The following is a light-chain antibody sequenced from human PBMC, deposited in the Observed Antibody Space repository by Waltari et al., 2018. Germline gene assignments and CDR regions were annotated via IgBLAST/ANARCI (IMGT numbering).Light chain of an antibody. CDR1: SSNIGSNT. V-gene: IGLV1-44*01. CDR3: ATWDDSLNGRV. J-gene: IGLJ3*02. CDR2: SNN. Sequence: QSVLTQPPSASGTPGQWVTISCSGSSSNIGSNTVAWYEQFPGMAPRLLIYSNNERPSGVPDRFSGSKSGSSASLTISGLHFEDEADYYCATWDDSLNGRVFGGGTKLTVL.